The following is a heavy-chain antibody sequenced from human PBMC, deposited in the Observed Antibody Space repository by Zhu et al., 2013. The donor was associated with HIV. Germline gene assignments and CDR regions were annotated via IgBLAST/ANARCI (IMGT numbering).Heavy chain of an antibody. J-gene: IGHJ4*02. CDR1: GYTFTGYY. V-gene: IGHV1-2*02. D-gene: IGHD6-13*01. CDR2: INPNSGGT. CDR3: ASLDTRGAAAGMEFVY. Sequence: QVQLVQSGAEVKKPGASVKVSCKASGYTFTGYYMHWVRQAPGQGLEWMGWINPNSGGTNYAQKFQGRVTMTRDTSISTAYMELSRLRSDDTAVYYCASLDTRGAAAGMEFVYWGQGTLVTVSS.